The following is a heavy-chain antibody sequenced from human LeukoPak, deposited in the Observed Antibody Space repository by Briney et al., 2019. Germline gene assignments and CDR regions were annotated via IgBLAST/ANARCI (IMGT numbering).Heavy chain of an antibody. V-gene: IGHV3-7*01. J-gene: IGHJ4*02. D-gene: IGHD5-18*01. CDR2: IKQDGGET. Sequence: GGSLRLSCEGFGLTFSRDWMSWVRQAPGKGLEWVANIKQDGGETYYGDSVKGRFTISRDNAKNSLYLQMRSLRAEDTAVYYCARGIRSGYSYGYYFDYWGQGTLVTVSS. CDR1: GLTFSRDW. CDR3: ARGIRSGYSYGYYFDY.